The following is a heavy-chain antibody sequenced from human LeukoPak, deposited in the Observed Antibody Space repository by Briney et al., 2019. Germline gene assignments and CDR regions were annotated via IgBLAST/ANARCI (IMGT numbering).Heavy chain of an antibody. D-gene: IGHD3-10*01. V-gene: IGHV3-23*01. Sequence: GGSLRLSCAASGFPFSSYGMSWARQAPGKGLEWVSTINADGGSTFHADSVEGRFTISRDNSKNTLSLLLNSLRAEDTALYYCAILRGRVTPGDYWGQGTLVTVSS. CDR1: GFPFSSYG. CDR3: AILRGRVTPGDY. CDR2: INADGGST. J-gene: IGHJ4*02.